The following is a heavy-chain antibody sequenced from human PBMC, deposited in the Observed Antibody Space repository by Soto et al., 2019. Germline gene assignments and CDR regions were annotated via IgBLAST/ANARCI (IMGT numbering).Heavy chain of an antibody. CDR2: IFHSVTT. J-gene: IGHJ3*02. V-gene: IGHV4-4*02. CDR3: AKNGWYSTDI. Sequence: PSESMTRSFAVSSVPVTGANWWSWVRQPPGKGLEWIGEIFHSVTTNYNPSLKSRATISVDKSKNQLPLTLTSVTAADTAGYYCAKNGWYSTDIWGQGTM. CDR1: SVPVTGANW. D-gene: IGHD6-19*01.